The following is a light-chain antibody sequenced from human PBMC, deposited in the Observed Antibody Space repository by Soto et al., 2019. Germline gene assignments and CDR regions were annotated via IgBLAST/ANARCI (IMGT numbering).Light chain of an antibody. CDR2: VSS. J-gene: IGKJ1*01. CDR3: MQARQTPWT. V-gene: IGKV2-28*01. CDR1: RSLLHDNGYNY. Sequence: DIVMTQSPLSLPVTPGEPASISCRSSRSLLHDNGYNYLGWYLQKQGQSPQLLSYVSSNRASGVPDGFKGRRSGTDLTLRISRGEAEDGVVYYCMQARQTPWTFGQGTKVEIK.